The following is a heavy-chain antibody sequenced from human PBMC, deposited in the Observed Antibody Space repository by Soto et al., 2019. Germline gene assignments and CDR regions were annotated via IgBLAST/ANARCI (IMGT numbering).Heavy chain of an antibody. Sequence: EVQLVESGGGLVKRGGSLRLFCAASGFTFSNAWMNWVRQAPGKGLEWVGRIKSKTDGGTTDYAAPVKGRFTISRDDSKNTLYLQMNSLKTEDTAVYYCSTEVGYYYGMDVWSQGTTVTVSS. V-gene: IGHV3-15*07. CDR3: STEVGYYYGMDV. D-gene: IGHD3-10*01. CDR1: GFTFSNAW. J-gene: IGHJ6*02. CDR2: IKSKTDGGTT.